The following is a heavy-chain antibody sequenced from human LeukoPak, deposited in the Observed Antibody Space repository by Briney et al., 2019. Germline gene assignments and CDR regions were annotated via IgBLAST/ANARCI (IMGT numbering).Heavy chain of an antibody. CDR2: MYYTGST. CDR1: GVSISSDY. D-gene: IGHD5/OR15-5a*01. J-gene: IGHJ6*02. V-gene: IGHV4-59*01. Sequence: SETLSLTCSVSGVSISSDYWSWIRQPPGRGLEWIGYMYYTGSTNYNPSLKSRVTISVATSKNQFSLKLSSVTAADTAVYYCARVSVVYGMDVWGQGTTVTVSS. CDR3: ARVSVVYGMDV.